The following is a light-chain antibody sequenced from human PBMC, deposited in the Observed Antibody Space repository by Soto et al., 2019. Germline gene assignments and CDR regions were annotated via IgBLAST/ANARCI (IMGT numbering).Light chain of an antibody. CDR1: QSVSSN. J-gene: IGKJ3*01. CDR2: GAS. Sequence: EIVMTQSPATLSVSPGERATLSCRASQSVSSNLAWYQQKPGQAPRLLIYGASTRSTGIPARFIGSGSGTAFTLTISTLQSEDCSVYYCQQYNNWPFTFGHGTKVDIK. CDR3: QQYNNWPFT. V-gene: IGKV3-15*01.